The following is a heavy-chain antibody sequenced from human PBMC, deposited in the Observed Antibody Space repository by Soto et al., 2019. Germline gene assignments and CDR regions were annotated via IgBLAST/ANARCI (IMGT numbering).Heavy chain of an antibody. CDR2: ISGSGGST. CDR1: GFTFSSYA. CDR3: AKDPVAAAGTAWNYYYGMDV. D-gene: IGHD6-13*01. V-gene: IGHV3-23*01. J-gene: IGHJ6*02. Sequence: GGSLRLSCAASGFTFSSYAMSWVRQAPRKGLEWVSAISGSGGSTYYADSVKGRFTISRDNSKNTLYLQMNSLRAEDTAVYYCAKDPVAAAGTAWNYYYGMDVWGQGTTVTVSS.